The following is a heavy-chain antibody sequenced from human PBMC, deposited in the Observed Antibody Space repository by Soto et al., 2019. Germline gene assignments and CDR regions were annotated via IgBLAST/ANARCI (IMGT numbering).Heavy chain of an antibody. CDR3: TRTWAQDSGSGSSADYYYYGMDV. J-gene: IGHJ6*02. V-gene: IGHV5-10-1*03. CDR1: EYRFASYW. CDR2: IDPTDSYT. Sequence: EVQLVQSGAEVKKPGESLQISCKASEYRFASYWISWVRQMPGKGLEWMGRIDPTDSYTSYNPAFQGHVTISADRSISTAYLQWSGLKASDTAKYYCTRTWAQDSGSGSSADYYYYGMDVWGQGTTVTVSS. D-gene: IGHD3-10*01.